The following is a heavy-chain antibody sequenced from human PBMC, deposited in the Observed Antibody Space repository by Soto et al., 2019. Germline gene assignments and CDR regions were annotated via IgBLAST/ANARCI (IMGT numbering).Heavy chain of an antibody. Sequence: NPSETLSLTCAVYGGSFSGYYWSWIRQPPGKGLEWIGEINHSGSTNYNPSLKSRVTISVDTSKNQFSLKLSSVTAADTAVYYCARELYYDFWSGYYIPRDSPARYFFNYWGQGTLVTVSS. CDR2: INHSGST. J-gene: IGHJ4*02. V-gene: IGHV4-34*01. CDR3: ARELYYDFWSGYYIPRDSPARYFFNY. D-gene: IGHD3-3*01. CDR1: GGSFSGYY.